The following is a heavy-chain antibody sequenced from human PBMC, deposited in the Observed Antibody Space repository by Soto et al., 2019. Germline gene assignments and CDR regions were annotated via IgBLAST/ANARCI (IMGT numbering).Heavy chain of an antibody. Sequence: QVQLQESGPGLVKPSETLSLTCNVSGGSIRSYYWSWIRQPAGKALEWIGRIYTSGTTNYNPSLKSRATILVDTSKNQFSLQLSSVTAADTAVYYCAREGASGFGMDVWGQGTTVTVSS. D-gene: IGHD1-26*01. CDR3: AREGASGFGMDV. CDR1: GGSIRSYY. J-gene: IGHJ6*02. V-gene: IGHV4-4*07. CDR2: IYTSGTT.